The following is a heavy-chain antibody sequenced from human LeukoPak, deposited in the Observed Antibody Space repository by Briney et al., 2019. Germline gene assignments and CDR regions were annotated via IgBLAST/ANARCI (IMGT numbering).Heavy chain of an antibody. CDR1: GLSFSSNG. J-gene: IGHJ3*02. V-gene: IGHV3-30*18. CDR2: ISNDGIDK. Sequence: PGRSLRLSCAASGLSFSSNGVHWLRQAPGKGLEWVAVISNDGIDKYYGDSVKGRFTISRDNSKNTLYLQMNSLRPEDTAVYYCAKVAGWDLFKDAFDIWGQGTMVIVSS. D-gene: IGHD3-10*01. CDR3: AKVAGWDLFKDAFDI.